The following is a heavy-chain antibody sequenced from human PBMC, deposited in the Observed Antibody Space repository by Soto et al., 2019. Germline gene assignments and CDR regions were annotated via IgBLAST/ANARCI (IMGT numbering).Heavy chain of an antibody. Sequence: ASVKVSCKASGYTFISYGISWVRQAPGQGLEWMGWISAYNGNTNYAQKLQGRVTMTTDTSTSTAYMELRSLRSDDTAVYYCATDRGYSSSWYDYYYGMDVWGQGTTVTVSS. V-gene: IGHV1-18*01. D-gene: IGHD6-13*01. CDR2: ISAYNGNT. J-gene: IGHJ6*02. CDR3: ATDRGYSSSWYDYYYGMDV. CDR1: GYTFISYG.